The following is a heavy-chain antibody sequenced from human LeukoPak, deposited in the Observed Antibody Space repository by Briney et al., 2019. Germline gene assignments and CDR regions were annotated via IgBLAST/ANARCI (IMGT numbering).Heavy chain of an antibody. CDR2: INHSGSP. J-gene: IGHJ4*02. V-gene: IGHV4-4*02. D-gene: IGHD6-13*01. CDR3: ASSLTGYSSSWFLAY. CDR1: GGSISSSNW. Sequence: SGTLSLTCAVSGGSISSSNWWSWVRQPPGRGLEWIGEINHSGSPNYNPSLKSRVTISLDTSKNQFSLRVPSVTAADTAFYFCASSLTGYSSSWFLAYWGPGTLVTVSS.